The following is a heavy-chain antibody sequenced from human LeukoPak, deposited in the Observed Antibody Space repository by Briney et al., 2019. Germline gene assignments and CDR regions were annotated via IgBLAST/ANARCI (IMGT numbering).Heavy chain of an antibody. V-gene: IGHV4-31*03. Sequence: SETLSLTCTVSGGSISSGGYYWSWIRQHPAKGLEWIGYIYYSGSTYYNPSLKSRVTISVDTSKNQYSLKLSSVTAADTAVYYCARDPGDYDILTGYYHYGMDVWGQGTTVTVSS. D-gene: IGHD3-9*01. CDR2: IYYSGST. CDR1: GGSISSGGYY. CDR3: ARDPGDYDILTGYYHYGMDV. J-gene: IGHJ6*02.